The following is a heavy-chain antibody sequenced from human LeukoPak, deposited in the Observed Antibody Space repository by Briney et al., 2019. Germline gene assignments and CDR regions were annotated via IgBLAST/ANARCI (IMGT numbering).Heavy chain of an antibody. CDR3: ARLLLDDYDTPGGYY. CDR2: IYPGDSDT. Sequence: GESLKISCKGSGYSFTSYWIGWVRQMPGKGLEWMGIIYPGDSDTRYSPSFQGQVTISADKSISTAYLQWSSLKASDTAMYYCARLLLDDYDTPGGYYWGQGTLVTVSS. J-gene: IGHJ4*02. CDR1: GYSFTSYW. D-gene: IGHD3-22*01. V-gene: IGHV5-51*01.